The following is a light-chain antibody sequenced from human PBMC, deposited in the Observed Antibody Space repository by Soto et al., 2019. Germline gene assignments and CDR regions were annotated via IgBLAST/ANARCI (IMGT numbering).Light chain of an antibody. V-gene: IGKV3-15*01. Sequence: EMVMTQSPATLSVSPGERATLSCRASQSVSSNLAWYQQKPGQAPRLLIYGASTRATGIPARFSGSGSGIEFTLTISSLQSEDFAVYYCQQSNNWPLTFGGGTKVEIK. CDR2: GAS. J-gene: IGKJ4*01. CDR1: QSVSSN. CDR3: QQSNNWPLT.